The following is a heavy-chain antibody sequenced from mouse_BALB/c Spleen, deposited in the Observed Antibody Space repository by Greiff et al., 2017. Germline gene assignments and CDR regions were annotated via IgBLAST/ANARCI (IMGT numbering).Heavy chain of an antibody. CDR1: GFSLTSYG. D-gene: IGHD2-2*01. CDR2: IWSGGST. V-gene: IGHV2-2*02. Sequence: VMLVESGPGLVQPSQSLSITCTVSGFSLTSYGVHWVRQSPGKGLEWLGVIWSGGSTDYNAAFISRLSISKDNSKSQVFFKMNSLQANDTAIYYCARRGLWLRYWYFDVWGAGTTVTVSS. CDR3: ARRGLWLRYWYFDV. J-gene: IGHJ1*01.